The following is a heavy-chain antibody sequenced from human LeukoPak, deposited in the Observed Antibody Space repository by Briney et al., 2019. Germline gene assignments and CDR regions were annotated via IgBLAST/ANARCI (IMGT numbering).Heavy chain of an antibody. CDR1: GGSISSYY. CDR2: MYYSGST. CDR3: AREPRLYYGMDV. V-gene: IGHV4-59*01. J-gene: IGHJ6*02. Sequence: KTSETLSLTCTVSGGSISSYYWSWIRQPPGKGLEWIGYMYYSGSTNYNPSLKSRVTISADRSKNQFSLKVRSVTAADTAVYYCAREPRLYYGMDVWGQGTTVTVSS.